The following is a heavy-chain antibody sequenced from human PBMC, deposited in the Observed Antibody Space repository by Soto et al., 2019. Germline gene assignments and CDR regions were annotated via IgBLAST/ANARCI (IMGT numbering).Heavy chain of an antibody. CDR2: MYNTGST. D-gene: IGHD2-21*02. V-gene: IGHV4-59*01. CDR1: GVSISGYY. Sequence: SGTLSLTCTVSGVSISGYYWSWIRQPPGKGLEWIGYMYNTGSTVYNPSFKSRVTISVDTSKNQFSLKLNSVTAADTAVYYCARDLWGYCGTACYPLDVWVQGTSVT. J-gene: IGHJ6*02. CDR3: ARDLWGYCGTACYPLDV.